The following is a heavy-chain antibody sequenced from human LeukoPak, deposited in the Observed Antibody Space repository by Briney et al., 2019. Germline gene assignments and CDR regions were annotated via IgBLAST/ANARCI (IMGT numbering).Heavy chain of an antibody. D-gene: IGHD2-2*01. J-gene: IGHJ3*02. CDR1: GYTLTSYD. Sequence: ASVKVSCKASGYTLTSYDINWVRQATGQGLEWMGWMNPNSGNTGYAQKFQGRVTMTRNTSISTAYMELSSLRSEDTAVYYCARGYCSSTSCYWGPSDAFDIWGQGTMVTVSS. CDR3: ARGYCSSTSCYWGPSDAFDI. V-gene: IGHV1-8*01. CDR2: MNPNSGNT.